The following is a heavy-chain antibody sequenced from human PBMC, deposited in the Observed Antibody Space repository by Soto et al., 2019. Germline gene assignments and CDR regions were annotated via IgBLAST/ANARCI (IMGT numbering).Heavy chain of an antibody. CDR2: INHSGST. Sequence: SETLSLTCAVYGGSFSGYYWSWIRQPPGKGLEWIGEINHSGSTNYNPSLKSRVTISVDTSKNQFSLKLSFVTAADTAVYYCARRTAMVKFEDYWGQGTLVTVSS. J-gene: IGHJ4*02. CDR3: ARRTAMVKFEDY. D-gene: IGHD5-18*01. V-gene: IGHV4-34*01. CDR1: GGSFSGYY.